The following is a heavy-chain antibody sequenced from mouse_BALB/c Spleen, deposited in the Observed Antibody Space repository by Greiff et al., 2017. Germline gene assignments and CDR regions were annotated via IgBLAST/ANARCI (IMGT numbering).Heavy chain of an antibody. CDR2: ISYDGSN. V-gene: IGHV3-6*02. D-gene: IGHD1-1*01. CDR3: ARGDYGSSYYYAMDY. Sequence: EVKLMESGPGLVKPSQSLSLTCSVTGYSITSGYYWNWIRQFPGNKLEWMGYISYDGSNNYNPSLKNRISITRDTSKNQFFLKLNSVTTEDTATYYCARGDYGSSYYYAMDYWGQGTSVTVSS. J-gene: IGHJ4*01. CDR1: GYSITSGYY.